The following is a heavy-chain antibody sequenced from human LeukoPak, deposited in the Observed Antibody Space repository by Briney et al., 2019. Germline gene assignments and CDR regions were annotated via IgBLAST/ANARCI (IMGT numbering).Heavy chain of an antibody. J-gene: IGHJ4*02. CDR3: ATQSITLVVVISPFDY. CDR2: IQDDGATT. V-gene: IGHV3-30*02. D-gene: IGHD3-22*01. CDR1: GLTFSNFP. Sequence: PGGSLRLSCAASGLTFSNFPMHWVRQPPGKGLEWVALIQDDGATTNYADPVRGRFTISRDNSKSTVYLQMNSLKPDDTAVYYCATQSITLVVVISPFDYWGQGTLVTVSS.